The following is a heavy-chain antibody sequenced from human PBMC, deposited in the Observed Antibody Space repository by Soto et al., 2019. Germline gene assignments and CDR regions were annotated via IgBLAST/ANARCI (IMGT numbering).Heavy chain of an antibody. CDR3: ARRDSSSSGRGFDS. J-gene: IGHJ4*02. CDR1: GGSIANYY. CDR2: SYTNGGT. V-gene: IGHV4-4*07. D-gene: IGHD6-6*01. Sequence: PSETLSLTCTVSGGSIANYYWSWFRQPAGKRLEWIGRSYTNGGTNYNPSLKSRVTMSVDTSNNQFSLKLNSVTAADTAMYYCARRDSSSSGRGFDSWGQGTLVTVSS.